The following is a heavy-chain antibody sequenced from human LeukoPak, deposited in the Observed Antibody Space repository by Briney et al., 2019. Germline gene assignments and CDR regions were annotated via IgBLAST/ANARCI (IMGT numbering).Heavy chain of an antibody. Sequence: PGGSLRLSCTASGFIFSSYAMNWVRQAPGKGLKWVSGISGSGSRTYYADSVKGRFTISRDNAKNSLYLQMNSLRAEDTAVYYCARDYDSSGYYSVWGQGTLVTVSS. J-gene: IGHJ4*02. CDR2: ISGSGSRT. CDR1: GFIFSSYA. CDR3: ARDYDSSGYYSV. D-gene: IGHD3-22*01. V-gene: IGHV3-23*01.